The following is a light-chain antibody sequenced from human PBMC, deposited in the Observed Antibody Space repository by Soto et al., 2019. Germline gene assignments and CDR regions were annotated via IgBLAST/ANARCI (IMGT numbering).Light chain of an antibody. Sequence: EVVLTQSPATLSVSPGELATLSCRASQTVSRSLAWYQQKPGQAPRLLIYGASMVTAGVPDRFSGSGSGTDFTLTISSLQSEDFAVYYCQQYIDWPPYPFGQGTKVDIK. CDR2: GAS. CDR3: QQYIDWPPYP. J-gene: IGKJ2*01. CDR1: QTVSRS. V-gene: IGKV3-15*01.